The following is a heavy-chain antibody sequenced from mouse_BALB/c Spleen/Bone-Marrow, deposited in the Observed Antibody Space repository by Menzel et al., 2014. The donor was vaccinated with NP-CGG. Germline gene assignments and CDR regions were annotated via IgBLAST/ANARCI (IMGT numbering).Heavy chain of an antibody. Sequence: EVKLMESGGGLVQPGGSRKLSCAASGFTFSNFGMHWVRQAPEKGLVWVAYISSGSSTIYYADTVKGRFTISRDNPKNTLFLQMTSLRSEDTAMYYCARRASPTGPMDYWGQGTSVTVSS. D-gene: IGHD1-1*01. J-gene: IGHJ4*01. CDR1: GFTFSNFG. CDR2: ISSGSSTI. CDR3: ARRASPTGPMDY. V-gene: IGHV5-17*02.